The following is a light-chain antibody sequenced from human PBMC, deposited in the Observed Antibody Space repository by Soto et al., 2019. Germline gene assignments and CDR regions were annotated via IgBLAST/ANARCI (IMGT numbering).Light chain of an antibody. CDR3: QQRSNWPLT. V-gene: IGKV3-11*01. J-gene: IGKJ4*01. CDR2: DTS. Sequence: EIVLTQSRATLSLSPGERATLSCRASQSVSSYLAWYQQKPGQAPRLLIYDTSNRATGIPARFSGSGSGTAFTLTISSLEPEDFAVYYCQQRSNWPLTFGGGTKVDIK. CDR1: QSVSSY.